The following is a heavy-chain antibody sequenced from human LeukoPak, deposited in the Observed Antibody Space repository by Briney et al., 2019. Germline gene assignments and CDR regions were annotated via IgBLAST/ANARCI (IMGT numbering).Heavy chain of an antibody. CDR3: AKDRGLRNQWLQLTHDY. J-gene: IGHJ4*02. D-gene: IGHD5-24*01. CDR1: GFTFSSYA. Sequence: GGSLRLSCAASGFTFSSYAMHWVRPAPGKGLEWVAVISYDGRNKYYADSVRGRFTISRDTSKNTLYLQMNSLSAEDTALYYCAKDRGLRNQWLQLTHDYWGQGTLVSVSS. CDR2: ISYDGRNK. V-gene: IGHV3-30*04.